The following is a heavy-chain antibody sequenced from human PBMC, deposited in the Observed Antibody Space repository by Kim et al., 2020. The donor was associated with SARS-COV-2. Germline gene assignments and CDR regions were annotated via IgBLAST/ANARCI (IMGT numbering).Heavy chain of an antibody. J-gene: IGHJ6*02. CDR2: ISYDGSNK. D-gene: IGHD2-2*01. V-gene: IGHV3-30*18. CDR1: GFTFSSYG. Sequence: GSLRLSCAASGFTFSSYGMHWVRQAPGKGLEWVAVISYDGSNKYYADSVKGRFTISRDNSKNTLYLQMNSLRAEDTAVYYCAKVRGAVPAALKVNYGMDVWGQGTTVTVSS. CDR3: AKVRGAVPAALKVNYGMDV.